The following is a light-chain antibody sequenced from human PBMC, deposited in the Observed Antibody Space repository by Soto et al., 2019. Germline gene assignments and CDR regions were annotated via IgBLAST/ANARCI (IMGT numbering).Light chain of an antibody. V-gene: IGKV3-20*01. Sequence: EFVLTQSPGTLSLSPGPSATLSCRAKQGGSRYYVAWYQHNPGQPRSLLIDGATRGAGGLQERCSGSASGTVFPLTIRRVEAEDVAVYFCQQYTDLPMTFGQGTRLEIK. CDR3: QQYTDLPMT. CDR2: GAT. CDR1: QGGSRYY. J-gene: IGKJ5*01.